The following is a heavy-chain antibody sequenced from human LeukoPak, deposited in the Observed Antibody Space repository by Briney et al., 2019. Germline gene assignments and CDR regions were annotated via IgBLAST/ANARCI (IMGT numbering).Heavy chain of an antibody. CDR3: ARYCSSTSCQAKGAFDI. V-gene: IGHV3-9*01. CDR2: ISWNSGSI. J-gene: IGHJ3*02. CDR1: GFTFDDYA. Sequence: GGSLRLSCAASGFTFDDYAMHWVRQAPGKGLEWVSGISWNSGSIGYADSVKGRFTISRDNAKNSLYLQMNSLRAEDTALYYCARYCSSTSCQAKGAFDIWGQGTMVTVSS. D-gene: IGHD2-2*01.